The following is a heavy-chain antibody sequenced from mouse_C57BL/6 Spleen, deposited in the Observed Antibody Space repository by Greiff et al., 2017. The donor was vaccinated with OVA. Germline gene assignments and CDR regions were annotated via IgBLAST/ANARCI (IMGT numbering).Heavy chain of an antibody. V-gene: IGHV5-12*01. CDR3: ARHGATVDAMDY. CDR2: ISNGGGST. J-gene: IGHJ4*01. Sequence: EVKLVESGGGLVPPGGSLKLSCAASGFTFSDYYMYWVRQTPEKRLEWVAYISNGGGSTYYPDTVKGRFTISRDNAKNTLYLQMSRLKSEDTAMYYCARHGATVDAMDYWGQGTSVTVSS. CDR1: GFTFSDYY. D-gene: IGHD1-1*01.